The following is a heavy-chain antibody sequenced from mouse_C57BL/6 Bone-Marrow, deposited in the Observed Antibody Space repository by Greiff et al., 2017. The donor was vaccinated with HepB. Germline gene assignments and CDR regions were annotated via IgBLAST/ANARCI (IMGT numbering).Heavy chain of an antibody. V-gene: IGHV1-64*01. Sequence: QVQLKQPGAELVKPGASVKLSCKASGYTFTSYWMHWVKQRPGQGLEWIGMIHPNSGSTNYNEKFKSKATLTVDKSSSTAYMQLISLTSEDSAVYDCASHYYGSSYYFDYWGQGTTLTVSS. J-gene: IGHJ2*01. D-gene: IGHD1-1*01. CDR3: ASHYYGSSYYFDY. CDR2: IHPNSGST. CDR1: GYTFTSYW.